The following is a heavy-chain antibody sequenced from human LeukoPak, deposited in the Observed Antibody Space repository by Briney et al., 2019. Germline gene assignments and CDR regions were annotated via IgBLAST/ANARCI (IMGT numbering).Heavy chain of an antibody. V-gene: IGHV5-51*01. CDR3: ARHDSVEGMPIDH. CDR2: IYPGDSDT. Sequence: GESLKISCKGSGYSFSNDWIGWVRQMPGKGLEWMGIIYPGDSDTRYRPSFQGQVTMSVDKSISIAYLQWSSLKASDTAMYYCARHDSVEGMPIDHWGQGTLVTVSS. CDR1: GYSFSNDW. J-gene: IGHJ4*02. D-gene: IGHD3-22*01.